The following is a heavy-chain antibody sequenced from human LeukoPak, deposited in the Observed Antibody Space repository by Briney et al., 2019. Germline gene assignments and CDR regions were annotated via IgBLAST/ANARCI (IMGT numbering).Heavy chain of an antibody. D-gene: IGHD1-26*01. J-gene: IGHJ5*02. Sequence: SETLSLTCAVSGGSISGFYWSWIRQSAGKGLEYIGRINTSGCANYYPSLKSRVTMSVDTTRNQISLNLSSVTAADTAVYYCARDTSEGWYDPWGQGTLVTVSS. V-gene: IGHV4-4*07. CDR2: INTSGCA. CDR1: GGSISGFY. CDR3: ARDTSEGWYDP.